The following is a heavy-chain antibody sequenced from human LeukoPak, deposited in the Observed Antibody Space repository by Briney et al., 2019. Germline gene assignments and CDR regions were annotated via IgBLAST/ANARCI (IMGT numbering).Heavy chain of an antibody. CDR3: AYAASGYCSSTSCYSSYYYYYMDV. CDR2: IIPIFGTA. J-gene: IGHJ6*03. V-gene: IGHV1-69*13. CDR1: GYTFTSYG. Sequence: SVKVSCKASGYTFTSYGISWVRQAPGQGLEWMGGIIPIFGTANYAQKFQGRVTITADESTSTAYMELSSLRSEDTAVYYCAYAASGYCSSTSCYSSYYYYYMDVWGKGTTVTISS. D-gene: IGHD2-2*02.